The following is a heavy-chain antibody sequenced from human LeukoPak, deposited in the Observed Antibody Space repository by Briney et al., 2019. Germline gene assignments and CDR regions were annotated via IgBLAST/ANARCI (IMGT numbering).Heavy chain of an antibody. D-gene: IGHD4-11*01. J-gene: IGHJ6*03. CDR1: GGSISSGSYY. CDR2: IYSSGST. Sequence: SQTLSLTCTVSGGSISSGSYYWTWIRQPAGKGLEWIGRIYSSGSTNYNPSLKSRVTISLDTSKNQFSLKLSSVTAADTAVYYCARGDSNYRNYYYYYMDVWGKGTTVTVSS. CDR3: ARGDSNYRNYYYYYMDV. V-gene: IGHV4-61*02.